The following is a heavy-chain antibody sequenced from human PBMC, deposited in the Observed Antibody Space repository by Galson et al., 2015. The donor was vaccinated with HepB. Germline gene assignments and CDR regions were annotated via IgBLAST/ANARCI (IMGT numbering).Heavy chain of an antibody. D-gene: IGHD2-2*01. V-gene: IGHV3-30-3*01. J-gene: IGHJ2*01. CDR1: GFAFSSYS. CDR3: ARERDITNWYFDL. Sequence: SLRLSCAASGFAFSSYSIHWVRQTPDKGLEWVAVISGGGSIQYYADSVKGRFTISRDNFKNTLYLQMNSLSAEDTAVYYCARERDITNWYFDLWGRGTMVTVSS. CDR2: ISGGGSIQ.